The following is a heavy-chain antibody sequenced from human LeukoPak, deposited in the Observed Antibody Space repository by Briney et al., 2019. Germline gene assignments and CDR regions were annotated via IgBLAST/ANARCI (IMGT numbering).Heavy chain of an antibody. D-gene: IGHD6-19*01. CDR3: ARDLRQAYSSGWYYFDY. V-gene: IGHV1-2*02. Sequence: ASVKVSCKASGYTFTGYYMHWVRQAPGQGLEWMGWINPNSGGTNYAQKLQGRVTMTTDTSTSTAYMELRSLRSDDTAVYYCARDLRQAYSSGWYYFDYWGQGTLVTVSS. CDR2: INPNSGGT. J-gene: IGHJ4*02. CDR1: GYTFTGYY.